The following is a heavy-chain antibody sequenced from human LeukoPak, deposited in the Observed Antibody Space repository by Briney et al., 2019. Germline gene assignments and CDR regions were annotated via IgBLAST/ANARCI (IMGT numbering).Heavy chain of an antibody. CDR2: IYYSGST. CDR3: TRSTNLEAFDI. CDR1: GGSISSYY. J-gene: IGHJ3*02. Sequence: SETLSLTCTVSGGSISSYYWSWIRQPPGKGLEWIGYIYYSGSTNYNPSLKSRVTVSVDTSKNQCSLKLNSVTTADTAVYYCTRSTNLEAFDIWGQGTMVTVSS. D-gene: IGHD2-8*01. V-gene: IGHV4-59*01.